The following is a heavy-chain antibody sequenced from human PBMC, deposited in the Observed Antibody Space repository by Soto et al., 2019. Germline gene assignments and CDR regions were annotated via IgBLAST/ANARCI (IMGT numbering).Heavy chain of an antibody. V-gene: IGHV4-59*08. CDR1: GGSISSYY. D-gene: IGHD5-12*01. J-gene: IGHJ3*02. CDR2: IYYSGST. CDR3: ARLTQRGAFDI. Sequence: QVQLQESGPGLVKPSETLSLTCTVSGGSISSYYWSWIRQPPGKGLEWIGYIYYSGSTNYNPSLKSRVTISVDTSKNQFSLKLSSVTAADTAVYYCARLTQRGAFDIWGQGTMVTVSS.